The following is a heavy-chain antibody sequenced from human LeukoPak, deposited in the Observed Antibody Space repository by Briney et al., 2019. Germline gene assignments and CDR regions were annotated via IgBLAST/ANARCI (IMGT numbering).Heavy chain of an antibody. D-gene: IGHD3-10*01. V-gene: IGHV3-33*01. CDR1: GFTFSSYG. J-gene: IGHJ4*02. CDR2: IWYDGSNK. Sequence: GGSLRLSCAASGFTFSSYGMHWVRRAPGKGLEWVAVIWYDGSNKYYADSVKGRFTISRDNSKNTLYLQMNSLRAEDTAVYYCARDGRGSLGYWGQGTLVTVSS. CDR3: ARDGRGSLGY.